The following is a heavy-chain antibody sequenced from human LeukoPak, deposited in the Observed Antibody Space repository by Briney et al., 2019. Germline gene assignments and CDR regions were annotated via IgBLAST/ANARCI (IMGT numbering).Heavy chain of an antibody. CDR1: GGSISSTSNY. D-gene: IGHD3-16*01. CDR2: IYYSGST. V-gene: IGHV4-39*01. CDR3: ARQGASDY. J-gene: IGHJ4*02. Sequence: SETLSLTCSVSGGSISSTSNYWGWIRQPPGTGLEWIGSIYYSGSTYYNPSLKSRVTISVDTSKNQFSLKLSSVTAADTAVYYCARQGASDYWGQGTLVTVSS.